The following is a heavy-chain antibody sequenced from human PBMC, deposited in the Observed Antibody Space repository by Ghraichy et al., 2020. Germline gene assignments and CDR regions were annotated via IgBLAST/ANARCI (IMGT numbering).Heavy chain of an antibody. D-gene: IGHD2-15*01. Sequence: GGSLRLSCAASGFTFSSYGLHWVRQAPGKGLEWVAVIYYDGSNKYYADSVKGRFIISRDNSKNTLSLQMNSLRAEDTAVYYCARGGVVVAALGSKYYGMDVWGQGTTVTVSS. CDR2: IYYDGSNK. V-gene: IGHV3-33*01. J-gene: IGHJ6*02. CDR3: ARGGVVVAALGSKYYGMDV. CDR1: GFTFSSYG.